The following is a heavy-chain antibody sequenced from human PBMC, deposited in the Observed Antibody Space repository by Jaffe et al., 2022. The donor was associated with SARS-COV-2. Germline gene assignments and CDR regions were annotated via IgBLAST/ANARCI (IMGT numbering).Heavy chain of an antibody. CDR3: AKGTGRRFLEWLLTDY. CDR1: GFTFSSYA. J-gene: IGHJ4*02. D-gene: IGHD3-3*01. CDR2: ISGSGGST. V-gene: IGHV3-23*01. Sequence: EVQLLESGGGLVQPGGSLRLSCAASGFTFSSYAMSWVRQAPGKGLEWVSAISGSGGSTYYADSVKGRFTISRDNSKNTLYLQMNSLRAEDTAVYYCAKGTGRRFLEWLLTDYWGQGTLVTVSS.